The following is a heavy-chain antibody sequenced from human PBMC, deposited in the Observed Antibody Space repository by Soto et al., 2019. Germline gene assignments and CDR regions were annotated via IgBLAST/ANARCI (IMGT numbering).Heavy chain of an antibody. Sequence: QVQLVESGGGVVQPGGSLSLSCAASGFTFSGHGMHWVRQAPGKGLEWVTFIGFNGNKKDYIDSVKGRFTVSTDNSRNTLSLQMNSLRVEDTAVYFCARFTVTGSDTQARLDYWGQGILVTVPS. CDR3: ARFTVTGSDTQARLDY. CDR1: GFTFSGHG. D-gene: IGHD4-4*01. CDR2: IGFNGNKK. V-gene: IGHV3-30*19. J-gene: IGHJ4*02.